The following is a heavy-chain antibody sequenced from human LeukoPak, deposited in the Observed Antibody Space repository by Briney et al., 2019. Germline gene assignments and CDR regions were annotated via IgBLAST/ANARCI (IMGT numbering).Heavy chain of an antibody. V-gene: IGHV3-64*04. D-gene: IGHD5-18*01. CDR2: ISSNGGST. J-gene: IGHJ4*02. CDR1: GFTFSSYA. CDR3: ARVGYSYGYEHDHYYFDY. Sequence: PGGSLRLSCSVSGFTFSSYAMHWVRQAPGKGLEYVSAISSNGGSTYYADSVKGRFTISRDNSKNTLYLQMNSLRAEDTAVYYCARVGYSYGYEHDHYYFDYWGQGTLVTVSS.